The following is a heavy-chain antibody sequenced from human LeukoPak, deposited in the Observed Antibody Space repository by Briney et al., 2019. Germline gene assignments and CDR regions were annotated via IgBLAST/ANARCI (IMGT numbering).Heavy chain of an antibody. J-gene: IGHJ4*02. Sequence: GASVKVSCKASGYTFTDYYMHWVQQAPGKGLEWMGLVDPEDGETIYAEKFQGRVTITADTSTDTAYMELSSLRSEDTAVYYCATGGKYYDSSCYSDYWGQGTLVTVSS. V-gene: IGHV1-69-2*01. CDR3: ATGGKYYDSSCYSDY. CDR2: VDPEDGET. CDR1: GYTFTDYY. D-gene: IGHD3-22*01.